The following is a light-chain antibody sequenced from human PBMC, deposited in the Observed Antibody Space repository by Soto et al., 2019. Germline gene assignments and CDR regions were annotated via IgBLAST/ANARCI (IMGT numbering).Light chain of an antibody. Sequence: QSALTQPASVSGYPGQSITISCSGTSSDVATNNYVSWYQQHPGKAPKLLIYEVKNRPSEISNRFSGSKSGNTASLTISGLQAEDEADYYCSSYTSTNSVVFGGGTKLTVL. CDR2: EVK. CDR3: SSYTSTNSVV. CDR1: SSDVATNNY. V-gene: IGLV2-14*01. J-gene: IGLJ2*01.